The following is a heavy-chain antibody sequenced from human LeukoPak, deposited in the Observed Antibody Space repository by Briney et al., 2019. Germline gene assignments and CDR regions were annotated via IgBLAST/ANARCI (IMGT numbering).Heavy chain of an antibody. J-gene: IGHJ4*02. CDR1: GFTFSGYN. Sequence: PGRSLRLSCAASGFTFSGYNMHWVRQAPGKGLVWVAVISYDGSNKYYADSVKGRFTISRDNSENTLYLQMNSLRAEDTAVHFCAKSPVSSCRGSFCYPFDYWGQGNLVTVSS. V-gene: IGHV3-30*04. CDR3: AKSPVSSCRGSFCYPFDY. CDR2: ISYDGSNK. D-gene: IGHD2-15*01.